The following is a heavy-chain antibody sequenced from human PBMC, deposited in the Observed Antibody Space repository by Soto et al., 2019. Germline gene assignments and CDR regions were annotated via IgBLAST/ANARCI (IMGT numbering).Heavy chain of an antibody. J-gene: IGHJ4*02. CDR1: GFTFSSYW. V-gene: IGHV3-7*01. CDR2: IKQDGSEK. Sequence: GGSLRLSCAASGFTFSSYWMSWVRQAPGKGLEWVANIKQDGSEKYYVDSVKGRFTISRDNAKNSLYLQMICLRAEDTAVYYCASHGNTSSSVFDYWGQGTLVTVSS. D-gene: IGHD6-6*01. CDR3: ASHGNTSSSVFDY.